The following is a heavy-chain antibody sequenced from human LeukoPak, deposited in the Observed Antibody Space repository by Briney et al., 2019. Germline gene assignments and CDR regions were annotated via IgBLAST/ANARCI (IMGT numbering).Heavy chain of an antibody. D-gene: IGHD1-1*01. V-gene: IGHV4-59*01. CDR2: VYYSGST. J-gene: IGHJ6*03. CDR3: AGRSERRSSYYYMDV. Sequence: SETLSLTCTVSGGSLSSYYWSWLRQPPRKGLGWIGYVYYSGSTHYNPSLKSRVTISEDTSKNQFSLKLSSVTAADTAVYYCAGRSERRSSYYYMDVWGKGTTVTVS. CDR1: GGSLSSYY.